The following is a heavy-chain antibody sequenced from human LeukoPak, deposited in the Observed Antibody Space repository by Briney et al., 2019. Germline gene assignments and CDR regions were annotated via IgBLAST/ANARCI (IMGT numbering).Heavy chain of an antibody. V-gene: IGHV1-2*02. CDR1: GYTFTGYY. D-gene: IGHD6-19*01. J-gene: IGHJ5*02. Sequence: GASVKVSCKASGYTFTGYYMHWVRQAPGQGLEWMGWINPNSGGTNYAQKFQGRVTMTRDTSISTAYMELSRLRSDDTAVYYCARDLSASVGWLYNWFDPWGQGTLVTVSS. CDR2: INPNSGGT. CDR3: ARDLSASVGWLYNWFDP.